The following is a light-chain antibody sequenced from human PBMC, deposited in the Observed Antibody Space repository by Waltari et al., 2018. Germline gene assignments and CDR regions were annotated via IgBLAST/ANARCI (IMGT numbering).Light chain of an antibody. CDR3: ASYASTGTRV. Sequence: QSALTQPASVSGSPGQSITISCTGTSSDVGSYHYVSWYQHHPGKAPKLMIYDVSNRPSGVSNRFSGSKSGDTASLTISGLQTEDEAEYYCASYASTGTRVVGGGTKLTVL. CDR1: SSDVGSYHY. V-gene: IGLV2-14*03. CDR2: DVS. J-gene: IGLJ2*01.